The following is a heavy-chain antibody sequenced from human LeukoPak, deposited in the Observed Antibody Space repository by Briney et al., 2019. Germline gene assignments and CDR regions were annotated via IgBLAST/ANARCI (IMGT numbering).Heavy chain of an antibody. CDR2: INHSGST. CDR1: GVSFSGYY. Sequence: PSETLSLTCAVYGVSFSGYYWSWIRQPPGKGLEWIGEINHSGSTNYNPSLKSRVTISVDTSKNQFSLKLSSVTAADTAVYYCARGGRRWLQPTSFDYWGQGTLVTVSS. J-gene: IGHJ4*02. CDR3: ARGGRRWLQPTSFDY. D-gene: IGHD5-24*01. V-gene: IGHV4-34*01.